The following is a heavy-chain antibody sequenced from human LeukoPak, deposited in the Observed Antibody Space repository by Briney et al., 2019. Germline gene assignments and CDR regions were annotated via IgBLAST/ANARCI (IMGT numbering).Heavy chain of an antibody. CDR3: ARVTDAYGEVDWFDP. J-gene: IGHJ5*02. Sequence: SETLSLTCTVSGGSISSGGYYWSWIRQHPGEGLEWIGYIYYSGSTYYNPSLKSRVTISVDTSKNQFSLKLSSVTAADTAVYYCARVTDAYGEVDWFDPWGQGTLVTVSS. CDR2: IYYSGST. CDR1: GGSISSGGYY. V-gene: IGHV4-31*03. D-gene: IGHD4-17*01.